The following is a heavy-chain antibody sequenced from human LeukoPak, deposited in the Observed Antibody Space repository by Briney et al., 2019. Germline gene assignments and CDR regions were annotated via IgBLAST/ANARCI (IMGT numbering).Heavy chain of an antibody. D-gene: IGHD4-17*01. Sequence: PSETLFLTCTVSGGSISSYYWSWIRQPPGKGLEWIGYIYYSGSTNYNPSLKSRVTISVDTSKNQFSLKLSSVTAADTAVYYCARPYGDRPYGAFDIWGQGTMVTVSS. CDR2: IYYSGST. CDR3: ARPYGDRPYGAFDI. J-gene: IGHJ3*02. V-gene: IGHV4-59*08. CDR1: GGSISSYY.